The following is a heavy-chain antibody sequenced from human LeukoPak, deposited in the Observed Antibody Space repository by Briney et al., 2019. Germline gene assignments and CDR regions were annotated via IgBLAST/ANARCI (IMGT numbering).Heavy chain of an antibody. CDR1: GFTFSTYT. CDR2: ISSSTTYI. Sequence: GGSRRLSCAASGFTFSTYTMNWVRQAPGKGLEWVSSISSSTTYIYYADSLRGRFTISRDNAKNSLYLQMNSLRDEDTAVYYCARAQGGYSYGGNFDYWGQGTLVTVSS. D-gene: IGHD5-18*01. V-gene: IGHV3-21*01. J-gene: IGHJ4*02. CDR3: ARAQGGYSYGGNFDY.